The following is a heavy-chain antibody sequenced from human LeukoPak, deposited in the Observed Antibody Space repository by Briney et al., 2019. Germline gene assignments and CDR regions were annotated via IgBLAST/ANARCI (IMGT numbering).Heavy chain of an antibody. CDR2: ISGVGGST. Sequence: GGSLRLSCAASGFTVSSNYMSWVRQAPGKGLEWVSAISGVGGSTYYTDSVKGRFTISRDNSKNTLYLQMNSLRAEDTAVYYCAKKPVVTATPGWYFDLWGRGNLVTVSS. D-gene: IGHD2-21*02. CDR1: GFTVSSNY. CDR3: AKKPVVTATPGWYFDL. V-gene: IGHV3-23*01. J-gene: IGHJ2*01.